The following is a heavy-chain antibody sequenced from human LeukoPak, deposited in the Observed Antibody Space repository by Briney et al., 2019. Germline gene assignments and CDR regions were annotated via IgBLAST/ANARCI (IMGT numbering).Heavy chain of an antibody. D-gene: IGHD5-18*01. Sequence: SETLSLTCAVYGGSFSGYYWSWIRQPPGKGLEWIGEINHSGSTNYNPSLKSRVTISVDTSKNQFSLKLSSVTAADTAVYYCARRGYSYGPGGGWFAPWGQGTLVTVSS. CDR3: ARRGYSYGPGGGWFAP. J-gene: IGHJ5*02. V-gene: IGHV4-34*01. CDR1: GGSFSGYY. CDR2: INHSGST.